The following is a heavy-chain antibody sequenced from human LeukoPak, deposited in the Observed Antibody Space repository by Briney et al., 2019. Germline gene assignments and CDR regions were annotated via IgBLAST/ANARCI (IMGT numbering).Heavy chain of an antibody. CDR2: IYYSGST. D-gene: IGHD6-19*01. J-gene: IGHJ6*03. V-gene: IGHV4-39*07. CDR3: ARGAVAVAGTLYYYYYMDV. CDR1: GGSISSYY. Sequence: SETLSLTCTVSGGSISSYYWSWIRQPPGKGLEWIGSIYYSGSTYYNPSLKSRVTISVDTSKNQFSLKLSSVTAADTAVYYCARGAVAVAGTLYYYYYMDVWGKGTTVTISS.